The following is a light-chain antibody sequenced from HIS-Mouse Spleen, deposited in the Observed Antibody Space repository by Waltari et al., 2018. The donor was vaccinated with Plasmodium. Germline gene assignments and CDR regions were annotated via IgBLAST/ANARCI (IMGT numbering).Light chain of an antibody. CDR2: SNN. Sequence: QSVLTQPPSASGTPGQRVTISCSGSSSHIGSNTVTWYQQLPGTAPKLLIHSNNQRPSGVPDRFSGSKSGTSASLAISGLQSEDEADYYCAAWDDSLNGVVFGGGTKLTVL. J-gene: IGLJ2*01. CDR3: AAWDDSLNGVV. CDR1: SSHIGSNT. V-gene: IGLV1-44*01.